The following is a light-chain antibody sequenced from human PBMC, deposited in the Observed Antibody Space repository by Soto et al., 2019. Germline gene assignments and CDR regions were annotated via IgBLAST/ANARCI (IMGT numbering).Light chain of an antibody. V-gene: IGKV1-9*01. CDR1: QGISNY. CDR2: TAS. CDR3: QQLNSYPLT. J-gene: IGKJ4*01. Sequence: DIELTQSPSFLSASVGDRVTITCRASQGISNYLAWYQRKPGKAPKLLIYTASTLQSGVPSRFSGSGSGTEFTLTIISLQPEDFSTYYSQQLNSYPLTFGGGTKVQIK.